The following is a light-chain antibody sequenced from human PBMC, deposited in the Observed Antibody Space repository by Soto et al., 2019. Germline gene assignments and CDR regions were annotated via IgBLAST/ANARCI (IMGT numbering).Light chain of an antibody. Sequence: QSVLTQPASVSGSPGQSITISCTGASSDLGDYNYVSWYQQHPGKAPKLMIYDVSSRPSGVSDRFSGSKSGNTASLTISGLQAEYEADYYCSSYTTTGTYVFATVTKLTL. CDR3: SSYTTTGTYV. J-gene: IGLJ1*01. CDR2: DVS. CDR1: SSDLGDYNY. V-gene: IGLV2-14*03.